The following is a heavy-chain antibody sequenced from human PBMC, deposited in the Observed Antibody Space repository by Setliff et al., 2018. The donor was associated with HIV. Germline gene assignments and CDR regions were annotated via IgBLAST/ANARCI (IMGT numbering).Heavy chain of an antibody. CDR1: GYTFTNYW. CDR3: ARHGSSWSYNWFDP. Sequence: GESLTISCKSSGYTFTNYWIGWVRQIPGKGLEWMGIIYPGDSDTRYSPSFQGQVTISADKSITTAYLQWNSLKASDTAMYYCARHGSSWSYNWFDPWGQGTLVTVS. CDR2: IYPGDSDT. D-gene: IGHD6-13*01. V-gene: IGHV5-51*01. J-gene: IGHJ5*02.